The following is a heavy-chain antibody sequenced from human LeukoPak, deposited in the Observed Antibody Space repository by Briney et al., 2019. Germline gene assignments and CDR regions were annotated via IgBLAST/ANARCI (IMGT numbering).Heavy chain of an antibody. CDR1: GGSISSYY. J-gene: IGHJ4*02. Sequence: SETLSLTCTVSGGSISSYYWSWVRQPAGKGLEWIGRIYSSGSTNYNPSLKSRVTMSVHTSKNQFSPKLTSVTAADTAVYHCARSNSKPNPGTVTSFDYWGQGTMVTVSS. D-gene: IGHD4-17*01. CDR3: ARSNSKPNPGTVTSFDY. V-gene: IGHV4-4*07. CDR2: IYSSGST.